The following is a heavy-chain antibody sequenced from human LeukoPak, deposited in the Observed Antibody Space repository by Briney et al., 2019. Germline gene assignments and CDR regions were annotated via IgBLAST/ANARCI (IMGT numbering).Heavy chain of an antibody. CDR2: IYYTGTT. J-gene: IGHJ1*01. V-gene: IGHV4-59*08. CDR3: ARLPGIAAV. D-gene: IGHD6-13*01. CDR1: GGSTSRYY. Sequence: SETLSLTCTVSGGSTSRYYWSWLRQPPGKSLEWIGYIYYTGTTTYNPSLKSRVTISIDTSTNQFSLNLSSVTAADTAVYYCARLPGIAAVWGQGTLVIVSS.